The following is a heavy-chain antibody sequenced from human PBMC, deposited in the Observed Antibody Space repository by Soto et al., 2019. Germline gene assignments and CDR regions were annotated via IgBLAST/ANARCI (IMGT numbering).Heavy chain of an antibody. CDR1: GGSISSYY. CDR3: ARDLSDCSGGSCYSIFGY. V-gene: IGHV4-4*07. Sequence: PSETLSLTCTVSGGSISSYYWSWIRQPAGKGLEWIGRIYTSGSTNYNPSLKSRVTMSVDTSKNQFSLKLSSVTAADTAVYYCARDLSDCSGGSCYSIFGYWGQGTPVTVSS. J-gene: IGHJ4*02. CDR2: IYTSGST. D-gene: IGHD2-15*01.